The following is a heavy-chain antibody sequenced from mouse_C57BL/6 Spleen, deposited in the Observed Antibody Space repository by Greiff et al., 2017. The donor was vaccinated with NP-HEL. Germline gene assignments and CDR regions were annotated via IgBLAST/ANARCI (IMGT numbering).Heavy chain of an antibody. J-gene: IGHJ1*03. Sequence: VKLMESGPGLVQPSQSLSITCTVSGFSLTSYGVHWVRQSPGKGLEWLGVIWRGGSTDYNAAFMSRLSITKDNSKSQVFFKMNSLQADDTAIYYCAKNEGDYGSSYWYFDVWGTGTTVTVSS. CDR1: GFSLTSYG. V-gene: IGHV2-5*01. CDR2: IWRGGST. D-gene: IGHD1-1*01. CDR3: AKNEGDYGSSYWYFDV.